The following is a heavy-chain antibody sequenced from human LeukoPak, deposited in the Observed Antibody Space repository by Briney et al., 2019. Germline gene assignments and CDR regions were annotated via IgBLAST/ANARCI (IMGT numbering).Heavy chain of an antibody. D-gene: IGHD1-26*01. CDR2: VRYDGSNK. CDR1: GFTFSNYG. Sequence: SGVSLRLSCAASGFTFSNYGMHWVRQAPGKELEWVAFVRYDGSNKYYADSVKGRFTISRDNSKNTLYLQMNSLRPEDTAVYYCAKQSGFDYWGQGTLVTVSS. J-gene: IGHJ4*02. CDR3: AKQSGFDY. V-gene: IGHV3-30*02.